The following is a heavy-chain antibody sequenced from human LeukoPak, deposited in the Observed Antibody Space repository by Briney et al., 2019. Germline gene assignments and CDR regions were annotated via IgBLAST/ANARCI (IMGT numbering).Heavy chain of an antibody. J-gene: IGHJ4*02. CDR2: IDPNSGGT. Sequence: ASVKVSCKASGYTFTGYLMHWVRQAPGQGLEWMGWIDPNSGGTNYAQKFQGRVTMTRDTSIDTAFMELSRLRSDDSAVYYCASAAVYGDPTNPYFDYWGQGTLVTVSS. CDR3: ASAAVYGDPTNPYFDY. D-gene: IGHD4-17*01. V-gene: IGHV1-2*02. CDR1: GYTFTGYL.